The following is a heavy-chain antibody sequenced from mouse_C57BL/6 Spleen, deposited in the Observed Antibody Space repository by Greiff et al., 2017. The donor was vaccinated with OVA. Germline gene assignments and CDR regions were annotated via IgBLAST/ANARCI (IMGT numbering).Heavy chain of an antibody. CDR1: GYTFTSYW. V-gene: IGHV1-64*01. CDR2: IHPNSGST. CDR3: ARYYYGNTDAMDY. D-gene: IGHD2-1*01. J-gene: IGHJ4*01. Sequence: QVQLKQPGAELVKPGASVKLSCKASGYTFTSYWMHWVKQRPGQGLEWIGMIHPNSGSTNYNEKFKSKATLTVDKSSSTAYMQLSSLTSEDSAVYYCARYYYGNTDAMDYWGQGTSVTVSS.